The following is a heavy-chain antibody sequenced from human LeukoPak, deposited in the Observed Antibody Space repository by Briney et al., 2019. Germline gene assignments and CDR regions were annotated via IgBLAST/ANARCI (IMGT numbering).Heavy chain of an antibody. CDR3: AIDYGDYGAY. V-gene: IGHV5-51*01. Sequence: GESLKISCKGSGYSFTSYWIGWVRQMPGKDLEWMAIIYPGDSDARYSPSFQGQVTISADKSISTAYLQWRSLKASDTAMYYCAIDYGDYGAYWGQGTLVTVSS. J-gene: IGHJ4*02. D-gene: IGHD4-17*01. CDR2: IYPGDSDA. CDR1: GYSFTSYW.